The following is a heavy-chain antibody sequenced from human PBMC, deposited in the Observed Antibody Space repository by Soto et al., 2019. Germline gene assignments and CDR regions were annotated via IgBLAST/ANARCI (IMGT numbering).Heavy chain of an antibody. CDR3: ARGKGWLQLGY. J-gene: IGHJ1*01. D-gene: IGHD5-18*01. Sequence: PGESLSLSCVVSGFSLSADTRNWVRQAPGTGLEWVASIGESSGFMSFGDSVKGRFGMSIESANNTLYLYMNSRRVDDTGMYFCARGKGWLQLGYRGQGALVTVSS. CDR2: IGESSGFM. CDR1: GFSLSADT. V-gene: IGHV3-21*04.